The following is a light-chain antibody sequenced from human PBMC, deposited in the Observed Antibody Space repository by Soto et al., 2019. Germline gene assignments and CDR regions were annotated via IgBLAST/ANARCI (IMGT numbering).Light chain of an antibody. CDR1: QSVSSDS. Sequence: IVLTQSPGTLSLSPGEKATLSCRASQSVSSDSLAWYQQKPGQAPRLLISDASTSATGIPDRFSGSGSGTDFTLTISRLEPEDFAVYYCQQYDRSPRTFGQGTKVEIK. V-gene: IGKV3-20*01. CDR3: QQYDRSPRT. J-gene: IGKJ1*01. CDR2: DAS.